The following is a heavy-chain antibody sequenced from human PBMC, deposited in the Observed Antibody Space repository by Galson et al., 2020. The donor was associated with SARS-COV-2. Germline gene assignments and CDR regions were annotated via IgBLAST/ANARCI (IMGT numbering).Heavy chain of an antibody. J-gene: IGHJ5*02. CDR3: ARDRATYYYGSGSYYLGWFDP. CDR1: GGSISSYY. D-gene: IGHD3-10*01. V-gene: IGHV4-59*01. CDR2: IYYSGST. Sequence: SETLSLTCTVSGGSISSYYWSWIRKPPGKGLEWIGYIYYSGSTNYNPSLKSRVPISVATSKNQFSLKLSSVTAADTAVYYCARDRATYYYGSGSYYLGWFDPWGQGTLFTVAS.